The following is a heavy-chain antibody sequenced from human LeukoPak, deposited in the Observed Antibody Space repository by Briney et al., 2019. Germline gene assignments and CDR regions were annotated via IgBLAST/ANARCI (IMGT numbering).Heavy chain of an antibody. V-gene: IGHV3-21*01. CDR2: ISSSSSYI. Sequence: GGSLRLSCAASGFTFSSYSMNWVRQAPGKGLEWVSSISSSSSYIYYADSVKGRFTISRDNAKSSLYLQMNSLRVEDTAVYYCARGPSISSSWYWWTSFYMDVWGKGTTVTVSS. D-gene: IGHD6-13*01. CDR3: ARGPSISSSWYWWTSFYMDV. J-gene: IGHJ6*03. CDR1: GFTFSSYS.